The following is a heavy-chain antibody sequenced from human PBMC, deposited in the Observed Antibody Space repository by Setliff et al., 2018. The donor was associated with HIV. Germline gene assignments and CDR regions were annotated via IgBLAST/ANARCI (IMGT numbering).Heavy chain of an antibody. CDR2: IYHSGST. J-gene: IGHJ4*02. V-gene: IGHV4-38-2*02. D-gene: IGHD6-6*01. CDR3: ARAGSAAASPLDY. Sequence: PETLSLTCTVSGYSISSGYYWGWIRQPPGKGLEWIGSIYHSGSTYYNPSLKSRVTISIDTSKNQFSLKLTSVTAADTAVYYCARAGSAAASPLDYWGQGTLVTVSS. CDR1: GYSISSGYY.